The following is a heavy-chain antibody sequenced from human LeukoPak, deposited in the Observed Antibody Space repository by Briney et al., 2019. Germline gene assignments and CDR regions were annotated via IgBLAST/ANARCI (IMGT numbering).Heavy chain of an antibody. J-gene: IGHJ5*02. CDR3: ARDPRSAMVRGVKKNWFDP. D-gene: IGHD3-10*01. V-gene: IGHV3-7*01. CDR1: GSTFSSYW. Sequence: GGSLRLSCAASGSTFSSYWMSWVRQAPGKGLEWVANIKQDGSEKYYVDSVKGRFTISRDNAKNSLYLQMNSLRAEDTAVYYCARDPRSAMVRGVKKNWFDPWGQGTLVTVSS. CDR2: IKQDGSEK.